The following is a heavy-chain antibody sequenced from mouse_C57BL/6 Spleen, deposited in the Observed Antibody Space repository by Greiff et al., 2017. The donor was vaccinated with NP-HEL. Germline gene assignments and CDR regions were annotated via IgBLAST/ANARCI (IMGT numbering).Heavy chain of an antibody. Sequence: VQLKESGAELVRPGASVKLSCTASGFNIKDYYMHWVKQRPEQGLEWIGRIDPEDGDTEYAPKVQGKATMTADTSSNTAYLQLSSLTSEDTAVYYCTTIYYDYDGAYWGQGTLVTVSA. J-gene: IGHJ3*01. V-gene: IGHV14-1*01. CDR2: IDPEDGDT. CDR3: TTIYYDYDGAY. CDR1: GFNIKDYY. D-gene: IGHD2-4*01.